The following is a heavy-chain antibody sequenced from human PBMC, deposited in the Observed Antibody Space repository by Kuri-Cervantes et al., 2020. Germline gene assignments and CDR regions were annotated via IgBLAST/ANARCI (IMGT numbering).Heavy chain of an antibody. D-gene: IGHD2-8*01. Sequence: GSLRLSCTASGASITARYYYWGWIRQPPGKGLEWIGNMYYSGARYSNPSLRSRVSISVDTSKNQFSLKLSSVTAADTAVYYCARGRCTNGVCLLRYAFDIWGQGTLVTVSS. V-gene: IGHV4-39*01. CDR2: MYYSGAR. CDR1: GASITARYYY. J-gene: IGHJ3*02. CDR3: ARGRCTNGVCLLRYAFDI.